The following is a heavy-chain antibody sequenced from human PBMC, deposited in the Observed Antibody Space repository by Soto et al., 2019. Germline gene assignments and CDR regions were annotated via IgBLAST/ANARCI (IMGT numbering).Heavy chain of an antibody. CDR2: IYYSGST. V-gene: IGHV4-39*01. D-gene: IGHD4-17*01. CDR1: GGSISSSSYY. CDR3: ARHDYGDYAEQWIDP. J-gene: IGHJ5*02. Sequence: PSETLSLTCTVSGGSISSSSYYWGWIRQPPGKGLEWIGSIYYSGSTYYNPSLKSRVTISVDTSKNQFSLKLSSVTAADTAVYYCARHDYGDYAEQWIDPWGQGTLVTVSS.